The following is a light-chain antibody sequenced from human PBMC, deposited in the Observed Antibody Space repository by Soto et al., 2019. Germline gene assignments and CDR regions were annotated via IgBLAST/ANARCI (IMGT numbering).Light chain of an antibody. J-gene: IGLJ3*02. V-gene: IGLV1-40*01. CDR3: QSYDSSLSGWV. CDR1: SSNIGAGHD. CDR2: GNS. Sequence: QSVLTQPPSVSGAPGQRVTISCTGSSSNIGAGHDVNWYQQPPGTAPKLLIYGNSNRPSGVPDRFSGSKSGTSASLAITGLQAEDEADYYCQSYDSSLSGWVFGGGTQLTVL.